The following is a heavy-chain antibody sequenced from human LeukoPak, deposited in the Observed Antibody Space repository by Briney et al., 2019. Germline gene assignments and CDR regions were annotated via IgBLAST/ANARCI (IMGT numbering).Heavy chain of an antibody. CDR1: GFSPSTSGVG. V-gene: IGHV2-5*02. CDR3: AHEEVAGAFFDY. CDR2: IFWDDDK. D-gene: IGHD2-15*01. J-gene: IGHJ4*02. Sequence: SGPTLVNPTQTLTLTCTFSGFSPSTSGVGVGWIRQPPGKALEWLALIFWDDDKRYSPSLKSRLTITKDTSKAQVVLTMTNMDPVDTATYYCAHEEVAGAFFDYWGQGTLVTVSS.